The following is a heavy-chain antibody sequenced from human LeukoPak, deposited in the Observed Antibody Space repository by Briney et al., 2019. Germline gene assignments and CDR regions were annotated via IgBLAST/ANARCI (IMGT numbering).Heavy chain of an antibody. D-gene: IGHD2-2*01. CDR2: ISGSGGST. V-gene: IGHV3-23*01. J-gene: IGHJ4*02. Sequence: GGSLRLSCAASGFTFSSYAMSWVRQAPGKGLEWVSAISGSGGSTYYADSVKGRFTISRDNSKNTLYLQMNSLRAEDTAVYYCAKTLPPLGGYCSSTSCYLFDYWGQGTLVTVSS. CDR1: GFTFSSYA. CDR3: AKTLPPLGGYCSSTSCYLFDY.